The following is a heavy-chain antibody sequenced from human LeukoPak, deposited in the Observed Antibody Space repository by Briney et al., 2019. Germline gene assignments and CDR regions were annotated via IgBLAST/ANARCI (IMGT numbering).Heavy chain of an antibody. D-gene: IGHD2-15*01. CDR3: ARVALRGPYYYGMAV. Sequence: ASVKVSCKASGYTFTGYYMHWVRQAPGQGLEWMGWINPNSGGTNYAQKFQGRVTMTRDTSISTAYMELSRLRSDDTAVYYCARVALRGPYYYGMAVWGQGPRSPSP. J-gene: IGHJ6*02. CDR1: GYTFTGYY. V-gene: IGHV1-2*02. CDR2: INPNSGGT.